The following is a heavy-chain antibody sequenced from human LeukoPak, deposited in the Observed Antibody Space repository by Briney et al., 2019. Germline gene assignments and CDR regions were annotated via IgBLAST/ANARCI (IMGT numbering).Heavy chain of an antibody. D-gene: IGHD6-19*01. CDR3: ARRESSGFYYFDY. CDR2: IYPGDSDT. CDR1: GYSFTTYW. V-gene: IGHV5-51*01. J-gene: IGHJ4*02. Sequence: GESLKISCQGSGYSFTTYWIGWVRQMPGKGLEYMAFIYPGDSDTRYSPSFQGQVTVSVDNSITTAYLQWSSLKASDTAIYYCARRESSGFYYFDYWGQGTLVTVSS.